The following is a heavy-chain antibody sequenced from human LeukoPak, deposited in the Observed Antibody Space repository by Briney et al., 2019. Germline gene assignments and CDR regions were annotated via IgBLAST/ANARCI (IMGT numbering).Heavy chain of an antibody. CDR1: GFTFSSYW. J-gene: IGHJ4*02. D-gene: IGHD1-14*01. Sequence: GGSLRLSCAASGFTFSSYWMNWARQAPGKGLEWVSAISGSGGSTYYADSVKGRFTISRDNSKNTLYLQMNSLRAEDTAVYYCAKDGGNYFDYWGQGTLVTVSS. CDR3: AKDGGNYFDY. V-gene: IGHV3-23*01. CDR2: ISGSGGST.